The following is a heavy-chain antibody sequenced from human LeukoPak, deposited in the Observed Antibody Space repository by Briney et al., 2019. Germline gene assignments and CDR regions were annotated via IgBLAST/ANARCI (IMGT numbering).Heavy chain of an antibody. D-gene: IGHD3-10*01. J-gene: IGHJ5*02. CDR1: GFTFSSYW. CDR3: ARGPQFSGPGWFDP. CDR2: IKQDGSEK. V-gene: IGHV3-7*04. Sequence: GGSLRLSCAASGFTFSSYWMSWVRQAPGKGLEWVANIKQDGSEKYYVDSVKGRFTISRDNAKNSLYLQMNSLRAEDTAVYYCARGPQFSGPGWFDPWGQGTLVTVSS.